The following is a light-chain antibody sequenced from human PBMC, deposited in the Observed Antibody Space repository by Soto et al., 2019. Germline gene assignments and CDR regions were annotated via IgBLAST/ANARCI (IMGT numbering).Light chain of an antibody. V-gene: IGKV1-39*01. CDR2: AAS. CDR1: QSISSY. J-gene: IGKJ1*01. CDR3: QQSYSTPRT. Sequence: DIHMTQSPASVPASVVDRVTITCXASQSISSYLNWYQQKPGKAPKLLIYAASSLQSGVPSRFSGSGSGTDFTLTISSLQPEDFATYYCQQSYSTPRTFGQGTKVDIK.